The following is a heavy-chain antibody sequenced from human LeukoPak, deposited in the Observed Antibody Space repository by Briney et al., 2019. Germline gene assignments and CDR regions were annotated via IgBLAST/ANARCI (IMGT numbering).Heavy chain of an antibody. CDR2: ISYDGSNK. Sequence: GGSLRLSCAASGFTFSSYGMHWVRQAPGKGLEWVAVISYDGSNKYYADSVKGRFTISRDNSKNTLYLQINSLRAEDTAVYYCAKDPERYFDWLSDTRDYGMDVWGKGTTVTVSS. V-gene: IGHV3-30*18. CDR3: AKDPERYFDWLSDTRDYGMDV. CDR1: GFTFSSYG. J-gene: IGHJ6*04. D-gene: IGHD3-9*01.